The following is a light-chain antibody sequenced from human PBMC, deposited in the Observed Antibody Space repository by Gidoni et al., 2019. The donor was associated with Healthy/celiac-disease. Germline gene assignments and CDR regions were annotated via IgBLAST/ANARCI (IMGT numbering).Light chain of an antibody. Sequence: DIQMTQSPSPLSASVGDRVTITCRATQSISSYLNWYQQKPGKAPKLLIYAATSLQRGVPSRFSGGGSGTDFTLTSSSLQPEDFATYYCQQSYNTLWTFXXXTKVEIK. CDR1: QSISSY. CDR2: AAT. CDR3: QQSYNTLWT. J-gene: IGKJ1*01. V-gene: IGKV1-39*01.